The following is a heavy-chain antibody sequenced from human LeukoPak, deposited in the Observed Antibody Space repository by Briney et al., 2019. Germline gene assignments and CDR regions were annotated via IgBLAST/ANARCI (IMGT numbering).Heavy chain of an antibody. CDR3: ARDQWLGATGPDAFDI. CDR1: GFTFSSYA. J-gene: IGHJ3*02. D-gene: IGHD6-19*01. CDR2: ISYDGSNK. V-gene: IGHV3-30-3*01. Sequence: GRSLRLSCAASGFTFSSYAMHWVRQAPGKGLEWVGVISYDGSNKYYADSVKGRFTISRDNSKNTLYLQMNSLRAEDTAVYYCARDQWLGATGPDAFDIRGQGTMVTVSS.